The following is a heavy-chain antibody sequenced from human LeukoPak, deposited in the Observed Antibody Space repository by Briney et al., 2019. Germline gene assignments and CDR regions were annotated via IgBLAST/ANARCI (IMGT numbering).Heavy chain of an antibody. CDR2: INPNSGGT. V-gene: IGHV1-2*02. Sequence: ASVKVSCKASGYTFTGYYMHWVRQAPGQGLEWMGWINPNSGGTNYAQKFQGRVTITADKSTSTAYMELSSLRSEDTAVYYCARDRCSSTSCYKYYYYYGMDVWGQGTTVTVSS. CDR3: ARDRCSSTSCYKYYYYYGMDV. CDR1: GYTFTGYY. D-gene: IGHD2-2*02. J-gene: IGHJ6*02.